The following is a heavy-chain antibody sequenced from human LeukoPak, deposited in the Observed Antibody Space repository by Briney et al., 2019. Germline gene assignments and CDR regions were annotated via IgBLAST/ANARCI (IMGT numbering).Heavy chain of an antibody. V-gene: IGHV4-61*08. CDR1: GGSISSGGYY. Sequence: SETLSLTCTVSGGSISSGGYYWSWIRQPPGKGLEWIGYIYYSGSTNYNPSLKSRVTISVDTSKNQFSLKLSSVTAADTAVYYCARQVGWRHWYFDLWGRGTLVTVSS. CDR2: IYYSGST. D-gene: IGHD6-19*01. CDR3: ARQVGWRHWYFDL. J-gene: IGHJ2*01.